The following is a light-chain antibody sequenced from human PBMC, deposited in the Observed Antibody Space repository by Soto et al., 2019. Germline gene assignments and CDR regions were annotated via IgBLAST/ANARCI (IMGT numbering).Light chain of an antibody. Sequence: QSVLTQPPSASGPPGQRVTISCSGGSSNIGSNFVYWYQQLPGTAPKLLIYDNDQRPSGVPDRISGSKSGTSAFLAISGLRSEDEADYYCAAWDDSLSGRYVFGTGTKVTVL. CDR3: AAWDDSLSGRYV. J-gene: IGLJ1*01. CDR1: SSNIGSNF. V-gene: IGLV1-47*02. CDR2: DND.